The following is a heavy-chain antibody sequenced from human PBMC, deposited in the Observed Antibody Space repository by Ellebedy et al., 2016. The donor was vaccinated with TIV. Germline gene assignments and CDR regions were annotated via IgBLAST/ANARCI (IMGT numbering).Heavy chain of an antibody. CDR3: ARGGGLRAFDV. V-gene: IGHV4-34*01. CDR1: GGSFSDYY. Sequence: SETLSLTXAVYGGSFSDYYWSWVRQPPGKGLEWIGEINHSGSTKYNPSLKSRVTISIDTSKNQFSLKLTSVTAADTADYYCARGGGLRAFDVWGQGTVVTVSS. D-gene: IGHD3-16*01. CDR2: INHSGST. J-gene: IGHJ3*01.